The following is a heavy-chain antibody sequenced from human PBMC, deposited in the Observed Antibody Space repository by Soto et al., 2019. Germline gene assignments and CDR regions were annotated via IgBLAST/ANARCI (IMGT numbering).Heavy chain of an antibody. CDR3: ARGGAHHYYYDSSGYYFDY. J-gene: IGHJ4*02. CDR2: IIPIFGTA. V-gene: IGHV1-69*06. CDR1: GGTFSSYA. Sequence: SVKVSCKASGGTFSSYAISWVRQAPGQGLEWMGGIIPIFGTANYAQKFQGRVTIAADKSTSTAYMELSSLRSEDTAVYYCARGGAHHYYYDSSGYYFDYWGQGTLVTVSS. D-gene: IGHD3-22*01.